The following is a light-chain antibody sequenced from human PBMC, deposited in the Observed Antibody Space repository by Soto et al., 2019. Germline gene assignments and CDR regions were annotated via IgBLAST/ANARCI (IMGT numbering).Light chain of an antibody. Sequence: EIVLTQSPSTLSLSPGERATLSCRASQTISSSSLAWYQQKGGQAPRLLIYGASSRATGIPDRFSGSGSGTDFTLTISRLEPDDFAVYYCQQYGSSSTFGQGTRLEIK. CDR1: QTISSSS. J-gene: IGKJ5*01. CDR2: GAS. CDR3: QQYGSSST. V-gene: IGKV3-20*01.